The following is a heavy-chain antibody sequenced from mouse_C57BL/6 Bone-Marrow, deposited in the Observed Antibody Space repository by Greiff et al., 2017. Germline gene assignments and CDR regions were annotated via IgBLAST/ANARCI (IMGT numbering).Heavy chain of an antibody. J-gene: IGHJ4*01. CDR3: ARHGGYYSNYDAMDY. CDR2: IDPSDSYT. V-gene: IGHV1-50*01. Sequence: QVQLQQPGAELVKPGASVKLSCKASGYTFTSYWMQWVKQRPGQGLEWIGEIDPSDSYTNYNQKFKGKATLTVDTSSSTAYMQLSSLTSEDSAVYYCARHGGYYSNYDAMDYWGQGTSVTVSS. CDR1: GYTFTSYW. D-gene: IGHD2-5*01.